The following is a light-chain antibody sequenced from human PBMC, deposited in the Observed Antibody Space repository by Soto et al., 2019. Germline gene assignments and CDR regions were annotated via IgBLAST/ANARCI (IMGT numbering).Light chain of an antibody. CDR3: AAWDDGLSGWV. J-gene: IGLJ3*02. CDR2: RNN. CDR1: SSNMGSNY. V-gene: IGLV1-47*01. Sequence: QLVLTQPPSASGTPGQRVTISCSGGSSNMGSNYVYWYQQLPGTAPKLLIYRNNHRPSGVPDRFSGSKSGTSASLAISGLRSEDVADYCAAWDDGLSGWVFGGGTNLTVL.